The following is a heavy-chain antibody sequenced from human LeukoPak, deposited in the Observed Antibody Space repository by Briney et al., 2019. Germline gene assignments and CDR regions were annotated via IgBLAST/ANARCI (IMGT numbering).Heavy chain of an antibody. CDR2: IYPGDSDT. D-gene: IGHD3-3*01. V-gene: IGHV5-51*01. Sequence: AYPKISCKGSGYSFTSYWIVWVRQMPGKGLEWLGIIYPGDSDTTCSPSFQGQVTISADKSISTAYLQWRSLKASDTAMYHCARVGDGYFDYWGQGTLVTVSS. CDR3: ARVGDGYFDY. J-gene: IGHJ4*02. CDR1: GYSFTSYW.